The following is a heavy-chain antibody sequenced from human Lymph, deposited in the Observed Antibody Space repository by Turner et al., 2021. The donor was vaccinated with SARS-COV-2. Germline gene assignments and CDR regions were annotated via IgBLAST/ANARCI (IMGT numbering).Heavy chain of an antibody. J-gene: IGHJ6*02. CDR2: FDPEDGEI. V-gene: IGHV1-24*01. CDR3: ATVLCTGSSCYYYGMDV. Sequence: QVQLVQSGAEGKKPGASVKGSCKVPGYTLTELAMPWVRQAPGKGLEWMGGFDPEDGEIIYAQKFQGRVTMTEDTSTDTAYMELSSLRSEDTAVYYCATVLCTGSSCYYYGMDVWGQGTTVTVSS. CDR1: GYTLTELA. D-gene: IGHD2-15*01.